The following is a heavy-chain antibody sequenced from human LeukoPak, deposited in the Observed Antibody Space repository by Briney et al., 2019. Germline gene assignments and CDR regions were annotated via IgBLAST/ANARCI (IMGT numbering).Heavy chain of an antibody. J-gene: IGHJ5*02. D-gene: IGHD2-15*01. CDR2: ISYDGSNK. Sequence: PGRSLRLSCAASGFTFSSYGMHWVRQAPGKGLEWVAAISYDGSNKYYADSVKGRFTISRDNSKNTLYLQMNSLRAEDTAVYYCAKDRISEETYNWLDPWGQGTLVTVSS. V-gene: IGHV3-30*18. CDR1: GFTFSSYG. CDR3: AKDRISEETYNWLDP.